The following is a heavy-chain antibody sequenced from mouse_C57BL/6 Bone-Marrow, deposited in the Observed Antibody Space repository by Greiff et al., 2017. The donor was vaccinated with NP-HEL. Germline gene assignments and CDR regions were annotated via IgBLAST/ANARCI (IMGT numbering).Heavy chain of an antibody. CDR3: ARGGPYYYAMDY. V-gene: IGHV1-63*01. D-gene: IGHD1-1*02. CDR2: IYPGGGYT. CDR1: GYTFTNYW. J-gene: IGHJ4*01. Sequence: VQLQQSGAELVRPGTSVKMSCKASGYTFTNYWIGWAKQRPGHGLEWIGDIYPGGGYTNYNEKFKGKATLTADKSSSTAYMQFSRLTSEDSAIYYCARGGPYYYAMDYWGQGTSDTVSS.